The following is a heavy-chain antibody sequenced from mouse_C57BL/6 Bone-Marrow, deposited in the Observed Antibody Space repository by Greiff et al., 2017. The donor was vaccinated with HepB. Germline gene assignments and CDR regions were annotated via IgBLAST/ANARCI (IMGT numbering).Heavy chain of an antibody. CDR2: INHNYGTT. Sequence: VHVKQSGPELVKPGASVKISCKASGYSFTDYNMNWVKQSNGKSLEWIGVINHNYGTTSYNQKLKGKATLTVDQSSSKAYMQLNSLPSDDSAVYYCARGGYYYGSSPCYWYFDVWGTGTTVTVSS. CDR3: ARGGYYYGSSPCYWYFDV. J-gene: IGHJ1*03. V-gene: IGHV1-39*01. D-gene: IGHD1-1*01. CDR1: GYSFTDYN.